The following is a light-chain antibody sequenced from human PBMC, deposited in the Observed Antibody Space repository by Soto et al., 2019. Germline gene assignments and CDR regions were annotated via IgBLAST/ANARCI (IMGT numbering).Light chain of an antibody. J-gene: IGKJ4*01. CDR2: GAS. CDR3: QQYNNWPLALT. CDR1: PSVSSN. V-gene: IGKV3-15*01. Sequence: EIVMTQSPATLSVSPGERATLSCRASPSVSSNLAWYPQKPVQAPRLLIYGASTRATGIPARFSGSGSGTEFTITISSLQSEDFAVYYCQQYNNWPLALTFGGGTKVEIK.